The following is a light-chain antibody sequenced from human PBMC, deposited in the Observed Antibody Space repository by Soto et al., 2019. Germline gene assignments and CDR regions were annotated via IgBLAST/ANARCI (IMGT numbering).Light chain of an antibody. CDR2: DVS. CDR3: SSYTSSSTPFYV. CDR1: SSDVGGYNY. J-gene: IGLJ1*01. Sequence: QSVLTQPASVSGSPGQSITISCTGTSSDVGGYNYVSWYQQHPGKAPKLMIYDVSNRPSGVSNRFSGSKSGNTASLTISGLQAEDEADYCCSSYTSSSTPFYVFGTGTKLTVL. V-gene: IGLV2-14*01.